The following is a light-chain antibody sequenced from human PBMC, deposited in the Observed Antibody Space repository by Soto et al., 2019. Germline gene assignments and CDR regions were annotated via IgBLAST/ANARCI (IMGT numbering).Light chain of an antibody. CDR2: GTS. J-gene: IGKJ1*01. Sequence: EIVLTQSPGTLSVSPGERATLSCRASQTISSNNLAWYQQKPGQAPSLLIYGTSSRATGIPDRFSGRGSGTDFTLTISRLEPADSANYYCQQYGSWTFGQGTKVEI. CDR1: QTISSNN. CDR3: QQYGSWT. V-gene: IGKV3-20*01.